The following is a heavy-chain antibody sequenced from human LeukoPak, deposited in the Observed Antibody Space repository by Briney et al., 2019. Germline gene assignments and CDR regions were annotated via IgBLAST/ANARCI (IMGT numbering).Heavy chain of an antibody. V-gene: IGHV3-30*04. Sequence: GGSLRLSCAASGFTFSSYAMHWVRQAPGKGLEWVAVISYDGSNKYYADSVKGRFTISRDNSKNTLYLQMNSLRAEDTAVYYCARESYYDFWSGPPTGWYFDLWGRGTLVTVSS. J-gene: IGHJ2*01. D-gene: IGHD3-3*01. CDR2: ISYDGSNK. CDR1: GFTFSSYA. CDR3: ARESYYDFWSGPPTGWYFDL.